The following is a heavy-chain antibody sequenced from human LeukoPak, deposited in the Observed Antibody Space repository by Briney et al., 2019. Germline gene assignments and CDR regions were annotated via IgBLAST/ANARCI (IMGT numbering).Heavy chain of an antibody. J-gene: IGHJ3*01. CDR2: IKPDGSEK. V-gene: IGHV3-7*04. CDR1: GFTFSSNW. CDR3: ARLLGMATIFDV. D-gene: IGHD5-24*01. Sequence: PGGSLRLSCAASGFTFSSNWMSWVRQAPGKGLEWVANIKPDGSEKYYVDSVKGRFTISRDNAKNSLYLQMNSLRAEDTAMYYCARLLGMATIFDVWGQGTMVTVS.